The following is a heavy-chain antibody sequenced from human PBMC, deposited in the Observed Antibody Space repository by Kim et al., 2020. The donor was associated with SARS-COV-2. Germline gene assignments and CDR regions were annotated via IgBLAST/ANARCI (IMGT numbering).Heavy chain of an antibody. Sequence: GGSLRLSCAASGFTFSSYSMNWVRQAPGKGLEWVSSISSSSYIYYADSVKGRFTISRDNAKNSLYLQMNSLRAEDTAVYYCARSAYSSSSDPPWFDPWGQGTLVTVSS. J-gene: IGHJ5*02. CDR2: ISSSSYI. D-gene: IGHD6-13*01. CDR1: GFTFSSYS. CDR3: ARSAYSSSSDPPWFDP. V-gene: IGHV3-21*01.